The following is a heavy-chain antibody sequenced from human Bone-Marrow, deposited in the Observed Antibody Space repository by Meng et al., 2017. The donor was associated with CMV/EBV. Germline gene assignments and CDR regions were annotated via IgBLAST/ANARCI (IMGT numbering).Heavy chain of an antibody. D-gene: IGHD6-13*01. J-gene: IGHJ4*02. CDR3: AREATLYSSSWAFFDY. V-gene: IGHV1-18*01. CDR2: ISGYDGRA. Sequence: ASVKVSCKASGYTFTSYGISWVRQAPGQGLEWMGWISGYDGRANYGQKFQGRVTVTTDTSTTTAYMELRSLRSEDTAVYYCAREATLYSSSWAFFDYWGQGTLVTVSS. CDR1: GYTFTSYG.